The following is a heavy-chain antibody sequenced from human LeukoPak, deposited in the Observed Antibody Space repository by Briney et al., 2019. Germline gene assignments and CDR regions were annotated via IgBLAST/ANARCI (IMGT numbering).Heavy chain of an antibody. CDR2: ISAYNGNT. Sequence: ASVKVSCKASGYTFTSYGISWVRQAPGQGLEWMGWISAYNGNTNYAQKLQGRVTMTTDTSTSTAYMELRSLRSDDTAVYYCARGNGYYDSSGYYYAFDYRGQGTLVTVSS. CDR3: ARGNGYYDSSGYYYAFDY. V-gene: IGHV1-18*01. D-gene: IGHD3-22*01. CDR1: GYTFTSYG. J-gene: IGHJ4*02.